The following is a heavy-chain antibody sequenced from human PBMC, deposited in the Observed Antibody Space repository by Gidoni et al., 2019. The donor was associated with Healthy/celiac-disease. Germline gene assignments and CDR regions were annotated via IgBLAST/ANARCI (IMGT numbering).Heavy chain of an antibody. CDR3: ARMDGDDYGGNSDRRGGYYFDY. Sequence: QVQLQQWGAGLLKPSETLSLTCAVYGGSFSGYYWSWIRQPPGKGLEWIGEINHSGSTNYNPSLKSRVTISVDTSKNQFSLKLSSVTAADTAVYYCARMDGDDYGGNSDRRGGYYFDYWGQGTLVTVSS. D-gene: IGHD4-17*01. V-gene: IGHV4-34*01. CDR1: GGSFSGYY. J-gene: IGHJ4*02. CDR2: INHSGST.